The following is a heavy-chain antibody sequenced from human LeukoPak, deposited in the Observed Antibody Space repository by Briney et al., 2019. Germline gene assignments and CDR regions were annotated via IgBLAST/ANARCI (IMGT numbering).Heavy chain of an antibody. CDR3: ARDPLHYYGSGSGYYYYGMDV. CDR1: GYTFTGYY. J-gene: IGHJ6*02. V-gene: IGHV1-2*02. Sequence: ASVRVSCTASGYTFTGYYMHWVRHTPVQGLEWMGWINTNSGGKNYAKKFQGRATMTRDTSISTAYMELSRLRSDDTAVYYGARDPLHYYGSGSGYYYYGMDVWGQGTTVTVSS. D-gene: IGHD3-10*01. CDR2: INTNSGGK.